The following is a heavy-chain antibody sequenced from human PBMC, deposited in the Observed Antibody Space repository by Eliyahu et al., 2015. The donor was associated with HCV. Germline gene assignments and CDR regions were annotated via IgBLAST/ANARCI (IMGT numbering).Heavy chain of an antibody. CDR2: INHSGST. J-gene: IGHJ3*02. Sequence: QVQLQQWGAGLLKPSETLSLTCAVYGGSFSGYYWSWIRQPPGKGLEWIGEINHSGSTNYNPSLKSRVTISVDTSKNQFSLKLSSVTAADTAVYYCARGRRLFRPSDAFDIWGQGTMVTVSS. D-gene: IGHD3-10*01. CDR3: ARGRRLFRPSDAFDI. CDR1: GGSFSGYY. V-gene: IGHV4-34*01.